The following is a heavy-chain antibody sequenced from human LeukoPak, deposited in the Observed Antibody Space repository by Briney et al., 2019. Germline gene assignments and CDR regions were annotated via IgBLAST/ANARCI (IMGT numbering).Heavy chain of an antibody. CDR3: ARDFSVWGSYYFDY. J-gene: IGHJ4*02. CDR1: GFTFSDYY. D-gene: IGHD3-16*01. V-gene: IGHV3-11*04. Sequence: PGGSLRLSCAASGFTFSDYYMSWLRQAPGKGLEWVSYISSSGSTIYYADSVKGRFTISRDNAKNSLYLQMNSLRAEDTAVYYCARDFSVWGSYYFDYWGQGTLVTVSS. CDR2: ISSSGSTI.